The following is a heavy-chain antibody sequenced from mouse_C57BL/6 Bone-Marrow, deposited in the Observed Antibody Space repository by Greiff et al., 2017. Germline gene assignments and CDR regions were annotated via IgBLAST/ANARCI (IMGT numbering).Heavy chain of an antibody. CDR1: GYTFTSSW. J-gene: IGHJ2*01. CDR2: IDPSDSYT. Sequence: QVQLQQPGAELVMPGASVKLSCKASGYTFTSSWMHWVKQRPGQGLEWIGEIDPSDSYTNYNQKFKGKSTLTVDESSSTAYMQLSSLTSEDSAVYYCARTGFDYWGQGTTRTVSS. D-gene: IGHD4-1*01. CDR3: ARTGFDY. V-gene: IGHV1-69*01.